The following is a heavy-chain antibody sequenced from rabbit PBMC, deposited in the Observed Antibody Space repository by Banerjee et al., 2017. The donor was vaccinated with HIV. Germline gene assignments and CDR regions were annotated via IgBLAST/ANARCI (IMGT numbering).Heavy chain of an antibody. Sequence: QEQLEESGGGLVQLAGSLTLPCTSSGFSFNDDYTLCWVRQAPGKGLKWIACINTLNGRPFNAILSKVRITMPKTSSTTVTLQRTRVTVADTATYFCSRDLVAVIGWNVRLWGQGTLVSV. J-gene: IGHJ4*01. V-gene: IGHV1S45*01. CDR2: INTLNGRP. CDR1: GFSFNDDYT. CDR3: SRDLVAVIGWNVRL. D-gene: IGHD2-1*01.